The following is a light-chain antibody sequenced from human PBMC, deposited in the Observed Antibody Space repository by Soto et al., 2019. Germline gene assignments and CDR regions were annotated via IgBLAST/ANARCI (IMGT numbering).Light chain of an antibody. Sequence: IVLTQSPGTLSLSPGERATLSCRASQSVSSSYLAWYKQKPGQAPRLLIYESSNRATGIAARFSGSGSGTDLTITISSLEPEDFEVYYCQQRSNWPQTFGQGTKVDIK. J-gene: IGKJ1*01. CDR1: QSVSSSY. V-gene: IGKV3D-20*02. CDR3: QQRSNWPQT. CDR2: ESS.